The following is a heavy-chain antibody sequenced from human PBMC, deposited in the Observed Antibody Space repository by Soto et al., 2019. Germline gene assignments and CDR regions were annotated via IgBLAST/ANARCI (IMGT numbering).Heavy chain of an antibody. D-gene: IGHD6-19*01. V-gene: IGHV3-7*05. CDR3: ANLRTVAGTDY. CDR2: IKQDGSEK. J-gene: IGHJ4*02. CDR1: GFTFSGFW. Sequence: GGSLRLSCAASGFTFSGFWMSWVRQAPGKGLEWVANIKQDGSEKNYVDSVKGRFTISRDNAKNSLYLQMNSLRAEDTAVYYCANLRTVAGTDYWGQGTLVTVSS.